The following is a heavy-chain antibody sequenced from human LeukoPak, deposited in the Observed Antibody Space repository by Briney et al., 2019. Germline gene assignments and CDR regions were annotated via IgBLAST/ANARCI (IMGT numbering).Heavy chain of an antibody. CDR1: GGSISSYY. CDR3: ARHLWFGELNAFDI. J-gene: IGHJ3*02. Sequence: SETLSLTCTVSGGSISSYYWSWIRQPPGKGLEWIGYFYYSGSTNYNPSLKSRVTISVDTSKNQFSLKLSSVTAADTAVYYCARHLWFGELNAFDIWGQGTMVTVSS. CDR2: FYYSGST. V-gene: IGHV4-59*01. D-gene: IGHD3-10*01.